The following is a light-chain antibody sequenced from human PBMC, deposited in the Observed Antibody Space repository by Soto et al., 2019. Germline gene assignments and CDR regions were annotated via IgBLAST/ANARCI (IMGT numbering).Light chain of an antibody. CDR3: LQYDSYPWT. J-gene: IGKJ1*01. CDR2: AAS. CDR1: QGIRNG. V-gene: IGKV1-17*01. Sequence: DIQMTQSPSSLSASVGDRVTITCRASQGIRNGLGWYQQKPGKAPKRLIYAASSLQSGVPSRFSGSGSGAEFTLTISSLQPEDFATYYCLQYDSYPWTFGQGTKVDIK.